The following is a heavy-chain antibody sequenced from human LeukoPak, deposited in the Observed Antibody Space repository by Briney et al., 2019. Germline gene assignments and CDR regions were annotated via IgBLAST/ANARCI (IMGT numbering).Heavy chain of an antibody. D-gene: IGHD3-9*01. CDR3: ARGMADYDILTGYLDY. CDR2: ISYDAINK. CDR1: GFTFSSYA. J-gene: IGHJ4*02. Sequence: GGSLRLSCAASGFTFSSYAMHWVRQAPGEGLEWVAVISYDAINKYYTDSVKGQFTISRDNSRNTLYLQMNSLRAKDTAVYYCARGMADYDILTGYLDYWGQGTLVTVSS. V-gene: IGHV3-30-3*01.